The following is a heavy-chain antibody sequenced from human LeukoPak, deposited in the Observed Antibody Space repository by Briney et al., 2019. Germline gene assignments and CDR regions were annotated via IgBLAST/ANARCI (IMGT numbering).Heavy chain of an antibody. CDR1: GYTFTGYG. D-gene: IGHD2-2*01. J-gene: IGHJ6*03. V-gene: IGHV1-18*01. CDR3: ARRGVPAISNYYYYMDV. Sequence: GASVKVSCKASGYTFTGYGISWVRQAPGQGLEWMGWIRAYNGNTNYAQKLQGRVTMTTDTSTSTAYMELRSLRSDDTAVYYCARRGVPAISNYYYYMDVWGKGTTVTVSS. CDR2: IRAYNGNT.